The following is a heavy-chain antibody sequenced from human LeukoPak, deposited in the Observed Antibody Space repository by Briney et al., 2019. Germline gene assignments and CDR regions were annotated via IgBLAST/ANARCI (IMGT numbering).Heavy chain of an antibody. Sequence: GGSLRLSCAASGFTFDDYGMSWVRQAPGKGLEWVSSISSSSSYIYYADSVKGRFTISRDNAKNSLYLQMNSLRAEDTAVYYCARDTDRGAFDIWGQGTMVTVSS. CDR2: ISSSSSYI. CDR1: GFTFDDYG. V-gene: IGHV3-21*01. D-gene: IGHD2-15*01. J-gene: IGHJ3*02. CDR3: ARDTDRGAFDI.